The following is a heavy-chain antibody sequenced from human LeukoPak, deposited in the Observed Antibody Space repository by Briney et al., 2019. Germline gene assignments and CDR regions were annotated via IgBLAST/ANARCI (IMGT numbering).Heavy chain of an antibody. CDR1: GFTFSSYG. J-gene: IGHJ4*01. CDR3: AQEIKDRYCSGAQNCLFDS. V-gene: IGHV3-30*02. Sequence: GRSLRLSCAASGFTFSSYGMHWVRQAPGRGLEWVAFIRFDGTTKYYAQSVRGRFTISRDNSKNTLGLQMNSLRVEDTALYYCAQEIKDRYCSGAQNCLFDSWGHGTLVTVSS. CDR2: IRFDGTTK. D-gene: IGHD2-15*01.